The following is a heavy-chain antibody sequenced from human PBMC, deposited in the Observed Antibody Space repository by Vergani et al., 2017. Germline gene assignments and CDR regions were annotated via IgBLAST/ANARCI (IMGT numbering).Heavy chain of an antibody. D-gene: IGHD6-13*01. Sequence: QVQLVQSGAEVKKPGASVKVSCKASGYTFTSYYMHSVRQAPGQGLEWMGIINPSGGSTSYAQKFQGRVTMTRDTYTSTVYMELSSLRSEDTAVYYCARSQGIAAAGTEVGGYWGQGTLVTVSS. CDR3: ARSQGIAAAGTEVGGY. CDR1: GYTFTSYY. CDR2: INPSGGST. V-gene: IGHV1-46*01. J-gene: IGHJ4*02.